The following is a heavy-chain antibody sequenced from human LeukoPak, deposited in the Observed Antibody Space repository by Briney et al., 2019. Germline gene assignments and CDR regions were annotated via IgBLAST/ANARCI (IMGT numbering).Heavy chain of an antibody. V-gene: IGHV1-69*13. CDR3: ARKQTVGATHAFDI. D-gene: IGHD1-26*01. J-gene: IGHJ3*02. CDR2: IIPIFGTA. CDR1: GGTFSNYI. Sequence: SVKVSFKASGGTFSNYIISWVRQAPGQGLEWMGEIIPIFGTANYAQKLQGRATITADGSTRTAYMELSSLRSDDTAVYYCARKQTVGATHAFDIWGQGTMVTVSS.